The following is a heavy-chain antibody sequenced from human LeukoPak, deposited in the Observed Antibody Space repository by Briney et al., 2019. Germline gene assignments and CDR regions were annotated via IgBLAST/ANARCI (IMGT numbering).Heavy chain of an antibody. Sequence: SETLSLTCAVSGGSISSGGYSWSWIRQPPGKGLEWIGYIYHSGSTYYNPSLKSRVTISVDRSKNQSSLKLSSVTAADTAVYYCARGGRAAFDYWGQGTLVTVSS. CDR2: IYHSGST. J-gene: IGHJ4*02. CDR1: GGSISSGGYS. V-gene: IGHV4-30-2*01. CDR3: ARGGRAAFDY. D-gene: IGHD2-15*01.